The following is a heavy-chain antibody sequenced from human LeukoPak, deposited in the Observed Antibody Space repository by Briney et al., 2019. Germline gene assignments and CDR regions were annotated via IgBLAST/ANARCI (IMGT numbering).Heavy chain of an antibody. V-gene: IGHV3-21*01. J-gene: IGHJ3*02. CDR1: GFTFSSYG. CDR3: AAGKNDYEDAFDI. Sequence: PGGSLRLSCAGSGFTFSSYGMSWVRQAPGRGLEWVSSISSSSRYIYYADSVKGRFTISRDNAKNSLYLQMNSLRAEDTAVYYCAAGKNDYEDAFDIWGQGTMVTVSS. D-gene: IGHD4-17*01. CDR2: ISSSSRYI.